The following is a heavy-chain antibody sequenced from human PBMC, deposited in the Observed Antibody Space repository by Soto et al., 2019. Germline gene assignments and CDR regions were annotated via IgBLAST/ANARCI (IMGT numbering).Heavy chain of an antibody. J-gene: IGHJ4*02. Sequence: QVQLVQSGAEVKKPGSSVKVSCKAAGGTFSSYAISWVRQAPGQGLEWMGGIIPIFGTANYAQKFQGRVTITADESTSTAYMKLSSLRSEDTAVYYWASSTVTTSAAYNDYWGQGTLVTVSS. CDR2: IIPIFGTA. CDR1: GGTFSSYA. CDR3: ASSTVTTSAAYNDY. V-gene: IGHV1-69*12. D-gene: IGHD4-17*01.